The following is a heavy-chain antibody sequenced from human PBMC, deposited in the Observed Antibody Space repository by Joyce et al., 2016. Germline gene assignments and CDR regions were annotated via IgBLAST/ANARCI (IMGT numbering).Heavy chain of an antibody. J-gene: IGHJ6*03. V-gene: IGHV4-39*07. D-gene: IGHD6-13*01. Sequence: QLQLQESGPGLVKPSETLSLTCTVSGFSISSSVYYWGWIRQPPGKGLEWIGRIYYSETTYYNPSLKSRVTISVDTSKNQFSLKLSSVTAADTAIYYCFPGYSSRYYMDVWGEGTTVTVSS. CDR2: IYYSETT. CDR1: GFSISSSVYY. CDR3: FPGYSSRYYMDV.